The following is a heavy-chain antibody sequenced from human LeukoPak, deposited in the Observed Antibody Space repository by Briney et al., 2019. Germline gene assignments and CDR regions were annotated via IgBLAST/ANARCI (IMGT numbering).Heavy chain of an antibody. D-gene: IGHD6-19*01. Sequence: ASVKVSCKTSGYTFTSYGLYWVRQAPGQGLEWMGWISGYNAETNYARKSQGRVTMTTDTSTTTAYMELTSLTSDDTALYYCAREGDSAGWYRPAFRLLDYWGQGTMVTVSS. V-gene: IGHV1-18*01. CDR3: AREGDSAGWYRPAFRLLDY. CDR1: GYTFTSYG. J-gene: IGHJ4*02. CDR2: ISGYNAET.